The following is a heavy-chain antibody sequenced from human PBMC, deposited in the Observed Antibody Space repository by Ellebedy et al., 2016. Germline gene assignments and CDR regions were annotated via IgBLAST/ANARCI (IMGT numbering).Heavy chain of an antibody. CDR2: IDPSDSYT. V-gene: IGHV5-10-1*01. CDR1: GYSFTSYW. CDR3: ARKRVSSGWYDLAGKDFDY. Sequence: GGSLRLSXKGSGYSFTSYWISWVRQMPGKGLEWMGRIDPSDSYTNYSPSFQGHVTISADKSISTAYLQWSSLKASDTAMYYCARKRVSSGWYDLAGKDFDYWGQGTLVTVSS. J-gene: IGHJ4*02. D-gene: IGHD6-19*01.